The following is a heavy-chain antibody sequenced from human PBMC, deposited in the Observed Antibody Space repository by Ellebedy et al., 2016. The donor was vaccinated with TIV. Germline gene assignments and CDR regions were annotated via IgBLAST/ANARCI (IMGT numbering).Heavy chain of an antibody. J-gene: IGHJ6*02. Sequence: ASVKVSCKASGYTFTSYDINWVRQATGQGLEWMGWMNPNSGNTGSAQKFQGRVTITRNTSISTAYMELSSLRSEDTAVYYCARGRVYYDILTGYFAGVGMDVWGQGTTVTVSS. CDR3: ARGRVYYDILTGYFAGVGMDV. CDR2: MNPNSGNT. D-gene: IGHD3-9*01. V-gene: IGHV1-8*03. CDR1: GYTFTSYD.